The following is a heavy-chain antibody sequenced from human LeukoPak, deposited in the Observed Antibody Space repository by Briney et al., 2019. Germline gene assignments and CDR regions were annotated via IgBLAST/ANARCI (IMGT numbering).Heavy chain of an antibody. J-gene: IGHJ4*02. V-gene: IGHV3-7*01. CDR3: ARERDDYYFDY. Sequence: PGGSLRLSCAASGFTFTNYWMTWVRQAPGKGLEWVANIKQDGSEKYYVDSVKGRFTISRDNAKNSLYLQMNSLRAEDTAVYYCARERDDYYFDYWGQGTLVTVSS. D-gene: IGHD3-3*01. CDR1: GFTFTNYW. CDR2: IKQDGSEK.